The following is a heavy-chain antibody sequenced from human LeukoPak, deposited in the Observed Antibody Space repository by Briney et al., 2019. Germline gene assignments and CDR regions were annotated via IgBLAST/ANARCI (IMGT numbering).Heavy chain of an antibody. Sequence: GESLKISCKGSGYSFTNYWIGWVRQMPGKGLEWMGIIFPDDSDTRYSPSFQGQVTISADKSISPASPQWSSLRAPDTALYYRGRRPGSVGGGFDPWGQGTLVTVSS. CDR2: IFPDDSDT. V-gene: IGHV5-51*01. CDR1: GYSFTNYW. CDR3: GRRPGSVGGGFDP. D-gene: IGHD3-16*01. J-gene: IGHJ5*02.